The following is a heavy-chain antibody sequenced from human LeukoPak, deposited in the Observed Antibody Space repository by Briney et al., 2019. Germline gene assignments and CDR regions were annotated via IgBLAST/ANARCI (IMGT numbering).Heavy chain of an antibody. J-gene: IGHJ3*02. V-gene: IGHV4-59*08. Sequence: SETLSLTCTVSGGSISSYYWSWIRQPPGKGLEWIGYIYYSGSTNYNPSLKSRVTISVDTSKNQFSLKLSSVTAADTAVYYCARVSIAARGDAFDIWGQGTMVTVSS. D-gene: IGHD6-6*01. CDR3: ARVSIAARGDAFDI. CDR1: GGSISSYY. CDR2: IYYSGST.